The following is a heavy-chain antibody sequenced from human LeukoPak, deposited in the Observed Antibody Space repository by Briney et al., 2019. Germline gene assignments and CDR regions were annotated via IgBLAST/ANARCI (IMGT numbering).Heavy chain of an antibody. D-gene: IGHD6-6*01. V-gene: IGHV4-4*09. CDR2: ISSSGNT. CDR3: ARRSPIAAEDY. J-gene: IGHJ4*02. Sequence: SETLSLTCTVTGDSISLQYWNWIRQPPGKGLEWLGYISSSGNTNYHPSVNSRVTISRDTSKNQLSLRLKSLTAADTAVYYCARRSPIAAEDYWGQGILDTVSS. CDR1: GDSISLQY.